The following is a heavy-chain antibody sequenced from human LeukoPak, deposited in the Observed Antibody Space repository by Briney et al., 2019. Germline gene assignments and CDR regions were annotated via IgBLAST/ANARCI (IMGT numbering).Heavy chain of an antibody. Sequence: SETLSLTCAVYGGSFSGYYWSWIRQPPGKGLEWIGYIYYSGSTYYNPSLKSRVTISVDTSKNQFSLKLSSVTAADTAVYYCARGGGDYGDYRDAFDIWGQGTMVTVSS. CDR2: IYYSGST. D-gene: IGHD4-17*01. V-gene: IGHV4-34*09. J-gene: IGHJ3*02. CDR1: GGSFSGYY. CDR3: ARGGGDYGDYRDAFDI.